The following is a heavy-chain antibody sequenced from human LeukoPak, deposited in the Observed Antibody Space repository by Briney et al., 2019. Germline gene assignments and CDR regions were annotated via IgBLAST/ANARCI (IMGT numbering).Heavy chain of an antibody. D-gene: IGHD3-16*02. CDR3: ARGSSGLSDFDS. V-gene: IGHV4-59*08. CDR2: ISYSGST. Sequence: SETLSLTCTVSGGSISSYYWSWIRQPPGKGLEWIGYISYSGSTYYNPSLKSRVTISVDTSKNQFSLKLSSVTAADTAVYYCARGSSGLSDFDSWGQGTLVTVSS. J-gene: IGHJ4*02. CDR1: GGSISSYY.